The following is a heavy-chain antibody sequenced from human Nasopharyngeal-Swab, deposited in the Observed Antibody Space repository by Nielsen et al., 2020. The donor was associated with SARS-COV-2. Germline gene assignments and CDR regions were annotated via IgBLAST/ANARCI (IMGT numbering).Heavy chain of an antibody. V-gene: IGHV3-64*02. CDR2: ITSDGRNT. CDR1: GFTFSNYA. Sequence: GGSLRLSCVASGFTFSNYAMHWVRQAPGKGLEYLSVITSDGRNTYYVDSVKGRFTISRDNSKNALYLQMGSLRPEDTAVYYCARLASLWGQGTLVTVSS. CDR3: ARLASL. J-gene: IGHJ4*02. D-gene: IGHD5-12*01.